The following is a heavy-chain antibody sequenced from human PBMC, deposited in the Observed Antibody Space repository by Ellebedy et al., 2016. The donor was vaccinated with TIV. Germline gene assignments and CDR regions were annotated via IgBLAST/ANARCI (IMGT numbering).Heavy chain of an antibody. D-gene: IGHD6-19*01. Sequence: PSETLSLTCAVYGGSFSGYYWTWVRQAPGKGPEWVSTIRPAGGRIYYTDSVKGRFTVSRDDSKNTLYVQMNSLRVDDTAVYYCARETGSSGWYTVDSWGQGTQVTVSS. CDR3: ARETGSSGWYTVDS. CDR2: IRPAGGRI. V-gene: IGHV3-23*01. CDR1: GGSFSGYY. J-gene: IGHJ4*02.